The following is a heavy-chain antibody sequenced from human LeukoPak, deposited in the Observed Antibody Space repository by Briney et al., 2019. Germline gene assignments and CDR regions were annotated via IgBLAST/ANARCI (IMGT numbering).Heavy chain of an antibody. CDR3: ARDEFRGMARASHKKY. Sequence: PGGSLRLSCAASGFTFSAYGMSWVRQSPRKGLEWVSGISGADGTTYYADSVKGRFTISRDNSKNTLYLQMNSLRAEDTAVYYCARDEFRGMARASHKKYWGQGTLVTVSS. V-gene: IGHV3-23*01. D-gene: IGHD5-24*01. CDR2: ISGADGTT. CDR1: GFTFSAYG. J-gene: IGHJ4*02.